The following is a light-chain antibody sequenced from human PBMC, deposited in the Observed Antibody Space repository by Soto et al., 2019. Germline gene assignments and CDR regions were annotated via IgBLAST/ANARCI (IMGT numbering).Light chain of an antibody. CDR3: QSHDNSLSGHYV. CDR1: SSNIGAGYD. V-gene: IGLV1-40*01. J-gene: IGLJ1*01. Sequence: QSALTQPPSVSGAPGQRVTISCTGSSSNIGAGYDVHGYQQLPGTAPKLLIYGNSNRPSGVPDRFSGSKSGTSAYLAITGLQAEDEADYYCQSHDNSLSGHYVFGSRTKVTVL. CDR2: GNS.